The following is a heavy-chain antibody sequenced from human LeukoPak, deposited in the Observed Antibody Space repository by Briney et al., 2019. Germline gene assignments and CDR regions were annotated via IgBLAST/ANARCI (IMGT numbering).Heavy chain of an antibody. CDR1: GFTFSSYS. CDR3: ARWGRYCSGGSCYSRFDY. CDR2: ISSSSSYI. Sequence: GGSLRLSCAASGFTFSSYSMNWVRQAPGKGLEWVSSISSSSSYIYYADSVRGRFTISRDNAKNSLYLQMNSLRADDTAVYYCARWGRYCSGGSCYSRFDYWGQGTLVTVSS. D-gene: IGHD2-15*01. J-gene: IGHJ4*02. V-gene: IGHV3-21*04.